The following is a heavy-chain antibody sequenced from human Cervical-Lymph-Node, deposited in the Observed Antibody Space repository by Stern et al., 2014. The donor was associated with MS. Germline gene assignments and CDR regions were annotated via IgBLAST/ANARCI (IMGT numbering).Heavy chain of an antibody. Sequence: MQLVESGGGLVKPVGSLRLSCAASGFTFSDYYLSWIRQAPGTGLEWVSYISSSSSYTNYADSVKGRFTISRDNAKNSLYLQMNSLRAEDTAVYYCAMGSYGTGALDYWGQGTLVTVSS. J-gene: IGHJ4*02. CDR1: GFTFSDYY. CDR3: AMGSYGTGALDY. V-gene: IGHV3-11*06. CDR2: ISSSSSYT. D-gene: IGHD5-18*01.